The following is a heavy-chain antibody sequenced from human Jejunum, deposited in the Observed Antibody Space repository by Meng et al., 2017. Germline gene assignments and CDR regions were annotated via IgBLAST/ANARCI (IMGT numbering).Heavy chain of an antibody. V-gene: IGHV1-18*01. CDR2: ISAYNGNT. CDR1: GYTFTNYG. J-gene: IGHJ6*02. Sequence: ASVKVSCKASGYTFTNYGINWVRQAPGQGLEWMGWISAYNGNTNYAQKFQGRVTMTTDTPTTTAYMELRSLRSDDTAVYYCARDQNYAYGMDVWGQGTTVTVSS. D-gene: IGHD3-16*01. CDR3: ARDQNYAYGMDV.